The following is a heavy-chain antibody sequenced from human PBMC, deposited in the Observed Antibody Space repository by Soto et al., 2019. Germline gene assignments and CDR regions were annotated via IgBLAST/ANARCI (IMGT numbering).Heavy chain of an antibody. J-gene: IGHJ4*02. CDR1: GFTFSSYW. V-gene: IGHV3-7*01. CDR2: IKQGGSEK. Sequence: PGGSLRLSCAASGFTFSSYWMSWVRQAPGKGLEWVANIKQGGSEKYYVDSVKGRFTISRDNAKNSLYLQMNSLRAEDTAVYYCAREVEIQKYQLVFHFDYWGQGTLVTVSS. D-gene: IGHD2-2*01. CDR3: AREVEIQKYQLVFHFDY.